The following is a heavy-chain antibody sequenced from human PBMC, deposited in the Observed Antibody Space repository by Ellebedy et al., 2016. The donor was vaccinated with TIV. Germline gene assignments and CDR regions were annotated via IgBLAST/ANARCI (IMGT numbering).Heavy chain of an antibody. CDR2: IYHSGST. D-gene: IGHD2-15*01. V-gene: IGHV4-38-2*02. Sequence: SETLSLXCTVSGYSISSGYYWGWIRQPPGKGLEWIGSIYHSGSTYYNPSLKSRVTISVDTSKNQFSLKLSSVTAADTAVYYCARDDNYCSGGSCYREGDFDYWGQGTLVTVSS. CDR1: GYSISSGYY. CDR3: ARDDNYCSGGSCYREGDFDY. J-gene: IGHJ4*02.